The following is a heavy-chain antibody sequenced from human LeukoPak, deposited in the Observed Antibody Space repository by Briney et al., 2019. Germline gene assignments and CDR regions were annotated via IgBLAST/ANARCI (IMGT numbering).Heavy chain of an antibody. CDR2: IRSNSDGGTI. V-gene: IGHV3-15*07. CDR3: ATDFYDTT. D-gene: IGHD3-22*01. CDR1: GFTFSNAW. J-gene: IGHJ5*02. Sequence: PGGSLRLSCATSGFTFSNAWMNWVRQDPGKGLEWVGRIRSNSDGGTIDYAAPVKGRFALSRDDSKNTLYLQMNSLQTEDTAVYYCATDFYDTTWGQGTLVTVSS.